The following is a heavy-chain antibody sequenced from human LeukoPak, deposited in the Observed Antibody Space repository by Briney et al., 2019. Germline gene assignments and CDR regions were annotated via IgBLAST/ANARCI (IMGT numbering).Heavy chain of an antibody. V-gene: IGHV3-30-3*01. D-gene: IGHD3-3*01. Sequence: GGSLRLSCAASGFTFSSYAMHWVRQAPGKGLEWVAVISYDGSNKYYADSVKGRFTISRDNSKNTLYLQMNSLRAEDTAVYYCARGRNYDFWSGYYALGGYYYMDVWGKGTTVTVSS. J-gene: IGHJ6*03. CDR1: GFTFSSYA. CDR3: ARGRNYDFWSGYYALGGYYYMDV. CDR2: ISYDGSNK.